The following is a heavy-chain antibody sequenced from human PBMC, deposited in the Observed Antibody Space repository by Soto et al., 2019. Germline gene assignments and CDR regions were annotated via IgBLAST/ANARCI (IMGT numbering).Heavy chain of an antibody. CDR3: ATGYSTGLRTDAFDI. D-gene: IGHD6-19*01. V-gene: IGHV3-21*01. J-gene: IGHJ3*02. CDR2: ISSSSSYI. CDR1: GFSFSSYS. Sequence: EVQLVESGGGLVKPGGALRLSCAASGFSFSSYSMNWVRQAPGKGLEWFSSISSSSSYIYYADSVQGRFTISRENAKNALHLQMNRLRAEDTAVHYWATGYSTGLRTDAFDIWGQGTMVTVSS.